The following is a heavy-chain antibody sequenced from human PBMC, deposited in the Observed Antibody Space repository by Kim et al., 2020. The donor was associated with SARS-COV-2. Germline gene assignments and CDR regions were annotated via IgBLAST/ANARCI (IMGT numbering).Heavy chain of an antibody. Sequence: GGSLRLSCAASGFTFSSYAMSWVRQAPGKGLEWVSAISGSGGSTYYADSVKGRFTISRDNSKNTLYLQMNSLRAEDTAVYYCAKEAGGFIHRGNWFDPWGQGTLVTVSS. J-gene: IGHJ5*02. CDR2: ISGSGGST. V-gene: IGHV3-23*01. CDR1: GFTFSSYA. D-gene: IGHD2-8*02. CDR3: AKEAGGFIHRGNWFDP.